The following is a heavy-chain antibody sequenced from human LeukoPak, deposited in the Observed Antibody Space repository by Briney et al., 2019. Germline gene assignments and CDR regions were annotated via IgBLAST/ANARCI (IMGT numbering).Heavy chain of an antibody. CDR3: AREPNGYCSSSSCYGGWFDP. CDR2: IYTSGST. D-gene: IGHD2-2*01. CDR1: GGSISSGSYY. J-gene: IGHJ5*02. V-gene: IGHV4-61*02. Sequence: PSQTLSLTCTVSGGSISSGSYYWSWIRQPAGKGLEWIGRIYTSGSTNYNPSLKSRVTISVDTSKNQFSLKLSSVTAADTAVYYCAREPNGYCSSSSCYGGWFDPWGQGTLVTVSS.